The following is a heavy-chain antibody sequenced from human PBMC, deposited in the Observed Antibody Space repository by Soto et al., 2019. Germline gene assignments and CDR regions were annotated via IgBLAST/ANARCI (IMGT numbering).Heavy chain of an antibody. Sequence: EVQLLESGGGLVQPGGSLRLSCAASGFTFSSYAMSWVRQAPGKGLEWVSVISGSDGSTYYADSVKGRFTISRDNSTNTLYLQMNSLRAEDTAVYYCARRTSGWYLDYWGQGTLVTVSS. CDR2: ISGSDGST. CDR3: ARRTSGWYLDY. CDR1: GFTFSSYA. V-gene: IGHV3-23*01. D-gene: IGHD6-19*01. J-gene: IGHJ4*02.